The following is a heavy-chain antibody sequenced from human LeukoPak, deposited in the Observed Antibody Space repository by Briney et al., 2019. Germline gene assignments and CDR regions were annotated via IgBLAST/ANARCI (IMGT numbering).Heavy chain of an antibody. D-gene: IGHD3-16*02. Sequence: WETLSLTCAVYGVSFSGYYWSWIRRPPGKGLEWIGEINHSGSTNYNPSLKSRVTISVDTSKNHFSLKLSSLTAADTAVYYCARRRDYVWGSYRHGLYYFDYWGQGTLVTVSS. CDR2: INHSGST. CDR3: ARRRDYVWGSYRHGLYYFDY. V-gene: IGHV4-34*01. J-gene: IGHJ4*02. CDR1: GVSFSGYY.